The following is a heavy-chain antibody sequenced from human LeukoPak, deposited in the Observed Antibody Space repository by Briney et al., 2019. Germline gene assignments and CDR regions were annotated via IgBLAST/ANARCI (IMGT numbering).Heavy chain of an antibody. Sequence: GGSLRLSCAASGFTFSTYNMNWVRQAPGKGLEWVSYISSSSSTIYYADSVKGRFTISRDNAKNSLYLQMNSLRAEDTAVYYCARVPGASYWGQGALVTVSS. J-gene: IGHJ4*02. CDR2: ISSSSSTI. CDR1: GFTFSTYN. D-gene: IGHD1-26*01. V-gene: IGHV3-48*01. CDR3: ARVPGASY.